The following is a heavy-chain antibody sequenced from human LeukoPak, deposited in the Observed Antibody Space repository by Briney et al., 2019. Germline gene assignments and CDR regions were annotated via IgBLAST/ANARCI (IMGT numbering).Heavy chain of an antibody. V-gene: IGHV4-4*07. J-gene: IGHJ4*02. D-gene: IGHD1-14*01. Sequence: SETLSLTCTVSGGSISSYYWSWIRQPAGKGLEWIGRIYTSGSTNHNSSLKGRVTIPLDTSKQQFSLILGSVTDADTAIYCARESSPSQTNLFDYWGQGTLVTVSS. CDR3: ARESSPSQTNLFDY. CDR1: GGSISSYY. CDR2: IYTSGST.